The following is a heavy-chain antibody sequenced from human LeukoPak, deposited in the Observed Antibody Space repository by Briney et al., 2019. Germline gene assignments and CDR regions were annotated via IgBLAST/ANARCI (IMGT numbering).Heavy chain of an antibody. CDR3: ARDGDWYAFDI. CDR2: INPSSGGT. V-gene: IGHV1-2*02. J-gene: IGHJ3*02. Sequence: GASVKVSCKASGYTFTGYYMHWVRQASGQGLEWMGWINPSSGGTNYAQKFQGRVTMTRDTSISTAYMELSRLRSDDTAVYYCARDGDWYAFDIWGQGAMVTVSS. D-gene: IGHD2-21*01. CDR1: GYTFTGYY.